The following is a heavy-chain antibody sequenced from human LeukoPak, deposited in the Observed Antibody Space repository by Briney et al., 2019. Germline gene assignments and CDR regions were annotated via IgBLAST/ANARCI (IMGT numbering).Heavy chain of an antibody. J-gene: IGHJ3*02. CDR1: GGTFSSYA. CDR3: ARPLSIAAAGPTWGAFDI. D-gene: IGHD6-13*01. Sequence: SVKVSCKASGGTFSSYAISWVRQAPGQGLEWMGGIIPIFGAANYAQKFQGRVTITTDESTSTAYMELSSLRSEDTAVYYCARPLSIAAAGPTWGAFDIWGQGTMVTVSS. CDR2: IIPIFGAA. V-gene: IGHV1-69*05.